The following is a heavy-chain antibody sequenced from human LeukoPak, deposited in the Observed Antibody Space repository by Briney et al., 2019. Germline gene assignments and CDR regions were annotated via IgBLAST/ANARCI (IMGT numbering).Heavy chain of an antibody. CDR1: GGSFSSGIYY. CDR2: ISYNGSP. Sequence: SETLSLTCTVSGGSFSSGIYYWGWIRQPPGKGLEWIGSISYNGSPYYNPSLKSRVTISVATSKNQFSLKLSSVTAADTAVYYCARVPRWFGELLGAYFDYWGQGTLVTVSS. V-gene: IGHV4-39*07. CDR3: ARVPRWFGELLGAYFDY. J-gene: IGHJ4*02. D-gene: IGHD3-10*01.